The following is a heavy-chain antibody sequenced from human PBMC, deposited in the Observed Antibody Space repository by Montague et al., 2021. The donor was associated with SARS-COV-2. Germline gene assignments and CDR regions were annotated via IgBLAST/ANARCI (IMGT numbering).Heavy chain of an antibody. Sequence: TLSLTCTVSGGSISSGGYYWSWIRQHPGKGLEWIGYIYYSGSTYYNPSLKSRVTISVDTSKNQFSLKLSSVTAADTAVYYCARVHIVVVTAMRYFDLWGRGTLCTVSS. CDR2: IYYSGST. J-gene: IGHJ2*01. CDR1: GGSISSGGYY. CDR3: ARVHIVVVTAMRYFDL. D-gene: IGHD2-21*02. V-gene: IGHV4-31*03.